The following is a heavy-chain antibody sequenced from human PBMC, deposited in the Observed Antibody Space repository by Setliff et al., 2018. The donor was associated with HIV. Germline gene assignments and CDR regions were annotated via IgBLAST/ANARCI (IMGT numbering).Heavy chain of an antibody. CDR2: INHSGST. CDR3: ARGSVFWDRGNHYQYMDV. V-gene: IGHV4-34*01. D-gene: IGHD3-10*01. J-gene: IGHJ6*03. CDR1: GESFRGHY. Sequence: SLTCAVYGESFRGHYWSWIRQPPGKGLEWIGEINHSGSTNYNPSLKSRVTIAVDTSKNQFSLNLSAVTAADTAVYYCARGSVFWDRGNHYQYMDVWAKGTTVTVSS.